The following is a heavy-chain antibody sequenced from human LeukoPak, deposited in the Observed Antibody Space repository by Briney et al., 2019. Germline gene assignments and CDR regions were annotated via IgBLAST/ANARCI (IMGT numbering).Heavy chain of an antibody. D-gene: IGHD2-15*01. CDR2: ISYDGSNK. J-gene: IGHJ4*02. CDR1: GFTFSSYG. V-gene: IGHV3-30*03. CDR3: ARDHELPLFDY. Sequence: PGGSLRLSCAASGFTFSSYGMHWVRQAPGKGLEWVAVISYDGSNKYYADSVKGRFTISRDNSKNTLYLQMNSLRAEDTAVYYCARDHELPLFDYWGQGTLVTVSS.